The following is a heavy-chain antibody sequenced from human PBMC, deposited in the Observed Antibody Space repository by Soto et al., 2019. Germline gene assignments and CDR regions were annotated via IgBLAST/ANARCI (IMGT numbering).Heavy chain of an antibody. CDR1: GYTFTSYY. CDR2: INPSVGGT. Sequence: ASVKVSCKASGYTFTSYYLHWLRQAPGQGLEWMGIINPSVGGTIYAQKFQGRVTMARDTSTSTVYMELSSLRSEDTAVYYCARNQGMVLAATPGYWGQGTLVTVSS. J-gene: IGHJ4*02. CDR3: ARNQGMVLAATPGY. D-gene: IGHD2-15*01. V-gene: IGHV1-46*01.